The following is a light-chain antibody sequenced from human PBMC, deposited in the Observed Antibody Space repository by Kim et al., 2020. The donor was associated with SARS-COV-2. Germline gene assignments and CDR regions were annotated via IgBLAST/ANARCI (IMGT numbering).Light chain of an antibody. CDR3: QAWDGTTVV. CDR2: QNT. CDR1: NLGNKY. J-gene: IGLJ2*01. Sequence: VSPGQTASITCSGDNLGNKYVCWYQQKPGQSPVLVIYQNTKWPSGIPERFSGSNSGNTATLTISGTQAMDESDFYCQAWDGTTVVFGGGTQLTVL. V-gene: IGLV3-1*01.